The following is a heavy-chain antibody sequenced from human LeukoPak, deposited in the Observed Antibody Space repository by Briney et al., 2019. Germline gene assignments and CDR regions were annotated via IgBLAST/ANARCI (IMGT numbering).Heavy chain of an antibody. J-gene: IGHJ4*02. CDR2: ISSSASAI. CDR1: GFTFSDYY. V-gene: IGHV3-11*01. Sequence: GSLRLSCAASGFTFSDYYMSWIRQAPGKGLEWVSYISSSASAIYHADSVKGRFTISRDNAKNSLYLQMNSLRAEDTAVYYCARTRAVVNPYDYWGQGTLVTVSS. D-gene: IGHD2-15*01. CDR3: ARTRAVVNPYDY.